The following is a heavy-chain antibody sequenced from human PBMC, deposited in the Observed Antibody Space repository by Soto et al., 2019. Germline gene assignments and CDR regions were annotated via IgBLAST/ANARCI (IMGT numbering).Heavy chain of an antibody. CDR3: AKDMRRRSIAAADAFDY. D-gene: IGHD6-13*01. CDR1: GFTFDDYA. CDR2: ISWNSGNI. V-gene: IGHV3-9*01. Sequence: EVQLVESGGGSVQPGRSLRLSCAASGFTFDDYAMHWVRQAPGKGLEWVSGISWNSGNIVYADSVKGRFTISRDNAKNSLYLQMDSLRAEDTALYYCAKDMRRRSIAAADAFDYWGQGTLVTVYS. J-gene: IGHJ4*02.